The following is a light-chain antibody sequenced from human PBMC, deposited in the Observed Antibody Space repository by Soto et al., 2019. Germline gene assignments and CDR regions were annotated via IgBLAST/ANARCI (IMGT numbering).Light chain of an antibody. CDR3: SSYTSSSTLV. V-gene: IGLV2-14*01. CDR2: EVS. J-gene: IGLJ1*01. CDR1: SSDVGGYKY. Sequence: QSFLTQPASVSGSTGQSITISCTGTSSDVGGYKYVSWYQQYPGKAPKLMFYEVSTRPSGVSNRFSGSKSGNTASLTISGLQAEDEADYYCSSYTSSSTLVFGTGTKVTVL.